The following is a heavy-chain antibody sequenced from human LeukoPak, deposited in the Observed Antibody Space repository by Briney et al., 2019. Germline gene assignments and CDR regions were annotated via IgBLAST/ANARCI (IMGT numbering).Heavy chain of an antibody. CDR3: AKAHYSSSWYFLPL. V-gene: IGHV3-23*01. CDR2: ISGSGGST. D-gene: IGHD6-13*01. J-gene: IGHJ4*02. CDR1: GFTFSSYA. Sequence: PGGSLRPSCAASGFTFSSYAMSWVRQAPGKGLEWVSAISGSGGSTYYADSVKGRFTISRDNSKNTLYLQMNSLRAEDTAVYYCAKAHYSSSWYFLPLWGQGTLVTVSS.